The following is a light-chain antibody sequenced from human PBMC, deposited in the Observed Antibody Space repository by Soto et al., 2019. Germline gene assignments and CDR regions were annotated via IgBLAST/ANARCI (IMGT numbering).Light chain of an antibody. CDR3: CSYAGSSPVV. V-gene: IGLV2-23*01. Sequence: QSVLTQSASVSGSPGQSITISCTGTSSDIGSYNLVSWYQQHPGKAPKLMIYEGSKRPSGVSNRFSGSKSGNTASLTISGLQAEDEADYYCCSYAGSSPVVFGGGTKLTVL. CDR1: SSDIGSYNL. CDR2: EGS. J-gene: IGLJ2*01.